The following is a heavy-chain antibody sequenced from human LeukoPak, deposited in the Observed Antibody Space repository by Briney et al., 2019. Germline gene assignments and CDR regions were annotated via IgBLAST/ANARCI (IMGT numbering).Heavy chain of an antibody. J-gene: IGHJ6*03. CDR3: ARDRIVVVPAAIGLDYYYYYYMDV. Sequence: GASVKVSCKASGYTFTSYYMHWVRQAPGQGLEWMGIINPSGGSTSYAQKFQGRVTMTRDTSTSTVYMELSSLRSEDTAVYYCARDRIVVVPAAIGLDYYYYYYMDVWGKGTTVTVSS. V-gene: IGHV1-46*01. CDR2: INPSGGST. CDR1: GYTFTSYY. D-gene: IGHD2-2*01.